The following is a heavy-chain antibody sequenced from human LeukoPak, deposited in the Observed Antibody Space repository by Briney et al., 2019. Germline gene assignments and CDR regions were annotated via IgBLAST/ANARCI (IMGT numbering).Heavy chain of an antibody. V-gene: IGHV4-39*07. CDR3: ARVRVGAKMYYFAY. D-gene: IGHD1-26*01. Sequence: SETLSLTCTVSGDSISTNSYYWGWIRQPPGKGLEWIGNIYYSGSTYYNPSLKSRVTISIDTSNNQFSLKLSSVTAADTAVYYCARVRVGAKMYYFAYWGQGTLVTVSS. J-gene: IGHJ4*02. CDR2: IYYSGST. CDR1: GDSISTNSYY.